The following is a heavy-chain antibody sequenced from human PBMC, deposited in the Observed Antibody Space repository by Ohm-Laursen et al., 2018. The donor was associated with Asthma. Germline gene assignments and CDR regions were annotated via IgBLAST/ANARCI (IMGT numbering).Heavy chain of an antibody. V-gene: IGHV1-3*01. D-gene: IGHD2-15*01. CDR2: INARNGNT. J-gene: IGHJ4*02. Sequence: GASVKVSCKASGYTFTSYAIHWVRQAPGQRLEWLGWINARNGNTKYSQKFQGRVTFTRDTSASTAYMELSGLRFEDTAVYYCARPYCRGGSCYTDHFDYWGQGTQVTVSS. CDR1: GYTFTSYA. CDR3: ARPYCRGGSCYTDHFDY.